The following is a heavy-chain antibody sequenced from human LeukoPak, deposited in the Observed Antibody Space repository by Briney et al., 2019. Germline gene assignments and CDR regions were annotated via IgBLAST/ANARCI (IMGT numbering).Heavy chain of an antibody. CDR1: GYSFTSQW. Sequence: GESLKISCKGSGYSFTSQWIGWVRQMPGKGLEWMGIIYPGDSDTRYSPSFQGQVTISADKSISTAYLQWSSLKASDTAMYYCATIGGYYDYVWGSYRYNRDYWGQGTLVTVSS. V-gene: IGHV5-51*01. D-gene: IGHD3-16*02. J-gene: IGHJ4*02. CDR2: IYPGDSDT. CDR3: ATIGGYYDYVWGSYRYNRDY.